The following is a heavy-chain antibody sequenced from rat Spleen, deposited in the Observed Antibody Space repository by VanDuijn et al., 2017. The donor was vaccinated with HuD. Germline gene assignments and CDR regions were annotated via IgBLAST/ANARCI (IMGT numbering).Heavy chain of an antibody. J-gene: IGHJ2*01. V-gene: IGHV2-47*01. Sequence: QVQLKESGPGLVQSSQTLSLTCSVSGLSLTSNSVSWIRQPPGKGLEWMGVIWSHGDTDYNSAIKSRLSVSRDTSQSHFFLKMNSLQTEDTAMYFCVRGSSFFDYWGQGVMVTVSS. D-gene: IGHD3-2*01. CDR3: VRGSSFFDY. CDR2: IWSHGDT. CDR1: GLSLTSNS.